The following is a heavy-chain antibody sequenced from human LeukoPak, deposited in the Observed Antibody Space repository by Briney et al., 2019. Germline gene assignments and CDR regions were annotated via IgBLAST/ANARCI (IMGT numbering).Heavy chain of an antibody. CDR3: AGGSGDFSPDY. D-gene: IGHD2-15*01. Sequence: ASVQVSCKASGHTFSGNYMHWVRQAPGQGLAWMGWINSNSGGTNYAQKFQGRVTMTRDTSISTAYMELSRLRSDDTAVYYCAGGSGDFSPDYWGQGTLVTVSS. J-gene: IGHJ4*02. CDR2: INSNSGGT. CDR1: GHTFSGNY. V-gene: IGHV1-2*02.